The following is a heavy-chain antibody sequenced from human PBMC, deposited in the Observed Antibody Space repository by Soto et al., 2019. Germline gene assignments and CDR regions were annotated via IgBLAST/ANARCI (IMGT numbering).Heavy chain of an antibody. CDR1: GYTFTRYA. Sequence: ASVKVSCKASGYTFTRYAIHWVRQAPGQRLEWMGWINAGNGNTKYSQKFQGRVTITRDTSATTAYMELSSLRSEDTALYYCAREVITAAFEIWGQGTRVTVS. V-gene: IGHV1-3*01. J-gene: IGHJ3*02. CDR2: INAGNGNT. CDR3: AREVITAAFEI. D-gene: IGHD3-16*01.